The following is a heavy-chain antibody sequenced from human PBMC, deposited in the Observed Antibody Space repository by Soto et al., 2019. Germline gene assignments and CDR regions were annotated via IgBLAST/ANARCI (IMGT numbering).Heavy chain of an antibody. J-gene: IGHJ4*02. CDR2: INPSGVST. D-gene: IGHD6-19*01. CDR1: GYTFTSYY. CDR3: ARDSSSGWPLGY. Sequence: QVQLVQSGAEVKKPGASVKVSCKASGYTFTSYYMHWVRQAPGQGVEWMGIINPSGVSTRYAQKFQGRVTMTRDTSTSTVYMELSSLRSEDTAVYFCARDSSSGWPLGYWGQGTLVTVSS. V-gene: IGHV1-46*01.